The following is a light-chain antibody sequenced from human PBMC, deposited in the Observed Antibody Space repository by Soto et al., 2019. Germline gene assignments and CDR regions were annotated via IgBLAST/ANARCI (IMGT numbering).Light chain of an antibody. CDR1: QGISSY. CDR2: AAS. CDR3: QQLNSYPLT. Sequence: IQLTQSPSSLSASVEHRITVPCPASQGISSYLAWYQQKPGKAPKLLIYAASTLQSGVPSRFSGSGSGTDFTLTISSLQPEDSATYYCQQLNSYPLTFGGGTKVDI. J-gene: IGKJ4*01. V-gene: IGKV1-9*01.